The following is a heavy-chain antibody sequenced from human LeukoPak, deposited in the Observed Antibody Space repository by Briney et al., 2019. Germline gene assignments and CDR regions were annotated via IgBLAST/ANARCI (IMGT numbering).Heavy chain of an antibody. D-gene: IGHD2-21*01. V-gene: IGHV3-30*18. CDR2: ISYDGSSE. Sequence: GGSLRLSCAASGFTFSSYGMHWVRQAPGKGLEWMAVISYDGSSEYYADSVKGRFTISRDNSKNTLYLQMSSLRAEDTAVYYCAKDLNRGLPDYWGQGTLVTVPS. CDR1: GFTFSSYG. CDR3: AKDLNRGLPDY. J-gene: IGHJ4*02.